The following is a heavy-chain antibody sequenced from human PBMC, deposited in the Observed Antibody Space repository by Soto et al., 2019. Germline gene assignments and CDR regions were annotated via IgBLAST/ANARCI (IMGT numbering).Heavy chain of an antibody. J-gene: IGHJ4*02. CDR2: VYDSGNT. V-gene: IGHV4-4*02. D-gene: IGHD2-21*01. Sequence: QVQLQESGPEVVKPSGTLSLSCAVSGGSFSTTHRWTWVRQAPGKGLEWIGEVYDSGNTNYSPSLKSRVTISQDKSKTEFYLKLTSVTAADTAEYYCARVYVFVGLAFSFDYWGQGALVTVSA. CDR3: ARVYVFVGLAFSFDY. CDR1: GGSFSTTHR.